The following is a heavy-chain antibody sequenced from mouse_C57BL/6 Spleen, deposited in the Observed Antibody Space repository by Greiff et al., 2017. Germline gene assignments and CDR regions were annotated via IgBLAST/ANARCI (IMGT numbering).Heavy chain of an antibody. J-gene: IGHJ1*03. V-gene: IGHV2-5*01. CDR3: AKPSITTVVAHWYFDV. Sequence: QVQLKESGPGLVQPSQSLSITCTVSGFSLTSSGVHWVRQSPGKGLEWLGVIWRGGSTDYNAAFMSRLSITKDNSKSQVFFKMNSLQADDTAIYYCAKPSITTVVAHWYFDVWGTGTTVTVSS. CDR2: IWRGGST. D-gene: IGHD1-1*01. CDR1: GFSLTSSG.